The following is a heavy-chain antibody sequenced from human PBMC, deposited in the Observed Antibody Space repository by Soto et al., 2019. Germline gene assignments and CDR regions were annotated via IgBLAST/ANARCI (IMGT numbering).Heavy chain of an antibody. Sequence: QVQLQESGPGLVKPSGTLSLTCAVSGGSISSSNWWSWVRQPPGKGLEWIGEIYHSGSTTYNPSPKRRVTIAVDKSKNPFSLKLSSVTAADTSVYYCAIRATVTSRLGYWGQGTLVTVSS. CDR2: IYHSGST. D-gene: IGHD4-17*01. CDR3: AIRATVTSRLGY. CDR1: GGSISSSNW. J-gene: IGHJ4*02. V-gene: IGHV4-4*02.